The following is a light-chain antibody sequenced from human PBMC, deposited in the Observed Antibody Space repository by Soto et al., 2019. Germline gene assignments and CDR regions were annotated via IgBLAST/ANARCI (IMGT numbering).Light chain of an antibody. CDR1: QSVSGTY. CDR2: GAS. Sequence: EVVLTQSPGTLSLSPGERATLSCRASQSVSGTYLAWYQQKPGQAPRLLIYGASSRATGIPDRFSGSGSGTDFTLTISRLEPDDFAVYYCQEYGSSRTFGQGTKVAIK. J-gene: IGKJ1*01. CDR3: QEYGSSRT. V-gene: IGKV3-20*01.